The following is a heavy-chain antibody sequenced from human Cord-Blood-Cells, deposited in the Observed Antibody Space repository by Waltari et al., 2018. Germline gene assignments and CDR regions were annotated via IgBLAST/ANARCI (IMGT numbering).Heavy chain of an antibody. CDR2: IYYSGST. CDR3: ARVPKAARLFDY. V-gene: IGHV4-39*01. J-gene: IGHJ4*02. CDR1: GGPISSSSYY. D-gene: IGHD6-6*01. Sequence: QLQLQESGPGLVKPSETLSPTCTVSGGPISSSSYYWGWIRQPPGKGLEWIGSIYYSGSTYYNPSLKSRVTISVDTSKNQFSLKLSSVTAADTAVYYCARVPKAARLFDYWGQGTLVTVSS.